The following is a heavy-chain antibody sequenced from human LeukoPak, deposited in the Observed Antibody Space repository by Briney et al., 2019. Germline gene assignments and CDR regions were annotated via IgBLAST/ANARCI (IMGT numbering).Heavy chain of an antibody. J-gene: IGHJ4*02. Sequence: SDGSTPSFADSVKRRFTISRDNAENTLYLHMNSLRDEDTAVYFCARGPPAGSGSYYPGDYWGQGTLVTVSS. CDR3: ARGPPAGSGSYYPGDY. CDR2: SDGSTP. V-gene: IGHV3-74*01. D-gene: IGHD3-10*01.